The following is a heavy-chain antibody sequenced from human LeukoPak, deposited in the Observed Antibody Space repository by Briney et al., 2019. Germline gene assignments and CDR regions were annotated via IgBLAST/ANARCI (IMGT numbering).Heavy chain of an antibody. CDR2: IYYSGST. CDR1: GGSISSYY. J-gene: IGHJ5*02. D-gene: IGHD3-22*01. V-gene: IGHV4-59*01. CDR3: ARVGSRYYDSSGYYSNWFDP. Sequence: SETLSLTCTVSGGSISSYYWSWIRQPPGKGLEWIGYIYYSGSTNYNPSLKSRVTISVDTSKNQFSLKLSSVTAADTAVYYCARVGSRYYDSSGYYSNWFDPRGQGTLVTVSS.